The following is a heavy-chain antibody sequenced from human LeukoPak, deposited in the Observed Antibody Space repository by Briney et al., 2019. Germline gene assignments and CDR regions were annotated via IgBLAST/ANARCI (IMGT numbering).Heavy chain of an antibody. Sequence: HPGGSLRLSCAASGFTIGPYAMYWVRQGPGRGLEWVPVIKADGSGTFYADSVRGRFTTSRDNSKNSLYLQMNSLASEDTALYYCATWAFYHNLDVWGQGSTVIVSS. D-gene: IGHD2/OR15-2a*01. J-gene: IGHJ6*02. CDR2: IKADGSGT. CDR1: GFTIGPYA. V-gene: IGHV3-43*02. CDR3: ATWAFYHNLDV.